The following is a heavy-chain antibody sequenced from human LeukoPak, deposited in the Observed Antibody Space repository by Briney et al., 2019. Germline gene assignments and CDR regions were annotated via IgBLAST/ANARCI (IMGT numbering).Heavy chain of an antibody. J-gene: IGHJ6*02. Sequence: SETLSLTCSVSGGSISSYYWSWIRQPQGKGLEWIGYIYYSGSTNYNPSLKSRVTISVDTSKNQFSLKLSSVTAADTAVYYCARGVYSSSIYYAMDVWGQGTTVTVSS. CDR3: ARGVYSSSIYYAMDV. CDR1: GGSISSYY. D-gene: IGHD6-6*01. V-gene: IGHV4-59*01. CDR2: IYYSGST.